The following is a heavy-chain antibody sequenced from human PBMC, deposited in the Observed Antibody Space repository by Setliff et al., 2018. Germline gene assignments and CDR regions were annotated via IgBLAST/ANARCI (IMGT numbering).Heavy chain of an antibody. CDR2: INPDGSTT. J-gene: IGHJ1*01. D-gene: IGHD2-15*01. CDR3: ARASLGKFGSAVEYFHH. V-gene: IGHV3-74*01. Sequence: GSLRLSCAASGFTFSSYWMHWVRQAPGKGLVWVSRINPDGSTTSYADSVKGRFTISRDNAKNTVYLQMNSLRAEDTAVYYCARASLGKFGSAVEYFHHWGQGTLVTVSS. CDR1: GFTFSSYW.